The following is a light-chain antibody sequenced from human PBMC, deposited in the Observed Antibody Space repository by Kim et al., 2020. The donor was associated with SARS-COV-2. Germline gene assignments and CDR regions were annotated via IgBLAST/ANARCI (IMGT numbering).Light chain of an antibody. CDR1: SSNIGAGYD. V-gene: IGLV1-40*01. Sequence: SGAPGQRVTISCTGSSSNIGAGYDVHWYQQLPGTAPKLLIYGNSNRPSGVPDRFSGSKSGTSASLAITGLQAEDEADYDSSLSAVVFGGGTQLTV. J-gene: IGLJ2*01. CDR2: GNS. CDR3: SLSAVV.